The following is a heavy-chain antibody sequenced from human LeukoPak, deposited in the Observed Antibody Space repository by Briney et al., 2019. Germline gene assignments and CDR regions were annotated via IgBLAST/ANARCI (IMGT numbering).Heavy chain of an antibody. Sequence: GGSLRLSCAASGFTFSNAWMSWVRQAPGKGLEWVANIKQDGSETYHVDSVKGRFTISRDNAKNSLYLQMNSLRADDTAVFYCARVAQPLLPVYYGLDVWGQGTMVTVSS. CDR1: GFTFSNAW. D-gene: IGHD2-8*01. J-gene: IGHJ6*02. CDR3: ARVAQPLLPVYYGLDV. V-gene: IGHV3-7*04. CDR2: IKQDGSET.